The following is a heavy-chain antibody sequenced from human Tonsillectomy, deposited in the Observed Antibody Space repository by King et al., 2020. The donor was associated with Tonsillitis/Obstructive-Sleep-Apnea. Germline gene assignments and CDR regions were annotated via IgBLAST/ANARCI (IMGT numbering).Heavy chain of an antibody. D-gene: IGHD1-26*01. J-gene: IGHJ3*02. CDR2: ILYSGGT. CDR1: GGSISSYY. V-gene: IGHV4-59*01. Sequence: VQLQESGPGLVKPSETLSLTCTVSGGSISSYYWSWIRQPPGKGLGCVGYILYSGGTNYNPSLKSRVTISVDTSKNQLPLHLSSMTAADAAVYYCAREGAVMNAFDIWGQGKMVTVSS. CDR3: AREGAVMNAFDI.